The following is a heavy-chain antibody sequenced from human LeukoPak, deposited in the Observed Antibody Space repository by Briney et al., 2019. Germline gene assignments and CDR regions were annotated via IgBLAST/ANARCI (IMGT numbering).Heavy chain of an antibody. CDR1: GGSISRSSYY. J-gene: IGHJ6*02. Sequence: SETLSLTCTVSGGSISRSSYYWGWIRQPPGKGLEWIGTIYNSGTTYYNPSLKSRVTISVDTSKNQFSLRLSSVTAADTAVYYCGRGYPCSGTSCYLDYYYYYGMDVWGQGTTVTVSS. CDR3: GRGYPCSGTSCYLDYYYYYGMDV. CDR2: IYNSGTT. V-gene: IGHV4-39*01. D-gene: IGHD2-2*01.